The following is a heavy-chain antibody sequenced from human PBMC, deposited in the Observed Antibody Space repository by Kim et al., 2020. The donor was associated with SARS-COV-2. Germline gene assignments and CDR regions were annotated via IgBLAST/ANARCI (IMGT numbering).Heavy chain of an antibody. V-gene: IGHV3-30*14. CDR3: ARNRFANSAYNFGY. Sequence: YSESVKGRFTISRDTSTNTLYLQMNSLRTDDTAVYYCARNRFANSAYNFGYWGQGTLVTVS. J-gene: IGHJ4*02. D-gene: IGHD3-16*01.